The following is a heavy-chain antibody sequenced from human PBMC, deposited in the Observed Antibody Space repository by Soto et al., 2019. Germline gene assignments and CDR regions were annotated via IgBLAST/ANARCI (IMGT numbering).Heavy chain of an antibody. Sequence: GGSLRLSCAASGFTFSSYGMHWVRQAPGKGLEWVAVIWYDGSNKYYADSVKGRFTISRDNSKNTLYLQMNSLRAEDTAVYYCARMYYDILTGYPGPFDYWGQRTLVTVSS. J-gene: IGHJ4*02. D-gene: IGHD3-9*01. V-gene: IGHV3-33*01. CDR2: IWYDGSNK. CDR1: GFTFSSYG. CDR3: ARMYYDILTGYPGPFDY.